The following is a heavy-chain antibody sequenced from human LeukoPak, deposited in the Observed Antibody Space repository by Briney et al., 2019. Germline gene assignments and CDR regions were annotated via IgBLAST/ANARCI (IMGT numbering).Heavy chain of an antibody. CDR3: ARDGVIFGPGSWFDP. CDR2: INTNTGNP. CDR1: GYTFTGYY. V-gene: IGHV7-4-1*02. Sequence: ASVKVSCKASGYTFTGYYMHWVRQAPGQGLEWMGWINTNTGNPTYAQGFTGRFVFSLDTSVSTAYLQISSLKAEDTAVYYCARDGVIFGPGSWFDPWGQGTLVTVSS. D-gene: IGHD3/OR15-3a*01. J-gene: IGHJ5*02.